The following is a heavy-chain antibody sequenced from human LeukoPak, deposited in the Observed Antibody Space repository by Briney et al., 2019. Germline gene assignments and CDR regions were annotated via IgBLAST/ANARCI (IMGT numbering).Heavy chain of an antibody. J-gene: IGHJ3*01. Sequence: SETLSLMCSVYGGSFSDYFWSWVRQSPGEGREWSGEIDNGGNTNYNPSLMSRVIVTMEKSKKQFSLVMRSVTAADTAIYYCARFSRITWGDWGDAFDVWGEGATVIV. CDR3: ARFSRITWGDWGDAFDV. CDR2: IDNGGNT. CDR1: GGSFSDYF. D-gene: IGHD2-21*02. V-gene: IGHV4-34*01.